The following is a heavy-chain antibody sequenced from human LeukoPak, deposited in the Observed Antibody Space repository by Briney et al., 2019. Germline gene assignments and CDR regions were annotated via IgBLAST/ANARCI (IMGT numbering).Heavy chain of an antibody. CDR2: IYYSGST. CDR1: GGSISSYY. D-gene: IGHD3-10*01. J-gene: IGHJ4*02. V-gene: IGHV4-59*08. Sequence: KSSETLSLTCTVSGGSISSYYWSWIRQPPGKGLEWIGYIYYSGSTNYNPSLKSRVTISVDTSKNQFSLKLSSATAADTAVYYCARLSGYYGSGTSWGYFDYWGQGTLVTVSS. CDR3: ARLSGYYGSGTSWGYFDY.